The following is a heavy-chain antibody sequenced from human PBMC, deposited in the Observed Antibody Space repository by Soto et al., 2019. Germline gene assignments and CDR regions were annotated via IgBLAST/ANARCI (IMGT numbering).Heavy chain of an antibody. J-gene: IGHJ5*02. Sequence: GASVKVSCRASGYTFTSYGISWVRQSPGQGLEWMGWISAYNGNTNYAQKLQGRVTMTTDTSTSTAYMELRSLRSDDTAVYYCARDTMFAVITSFSSFDPWGQGPLVTVS. CDR3: ARDTMFAVITSFSSFDP. V-gene: IGHV1-18*01. CDR2: ISAYNGNT. CDR1: GYTFTSYG. D-gene: IGHD3-22*01.